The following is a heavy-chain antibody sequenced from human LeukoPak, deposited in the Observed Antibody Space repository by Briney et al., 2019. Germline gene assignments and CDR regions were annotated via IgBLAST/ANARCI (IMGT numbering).Heavy chain of an antibody. CDR3: ARHRRGDPDAYGI. J-gene: IGHJ3*02. D-gene: IGHD4-17*01. V-gene: IGHV4-59*08. Sequence: SETLSLTCTVSGGSITNYYWSWIRQSPEKGLEWIGYIYYSGSTNYNASLKSRVTISVDTSKNQFSLKLSSVTAADTAVYYCARHRRGDPDAYGIWGQGTKVTVSS. CDR2: IYYSGST. CDR1: GGSITNYY.